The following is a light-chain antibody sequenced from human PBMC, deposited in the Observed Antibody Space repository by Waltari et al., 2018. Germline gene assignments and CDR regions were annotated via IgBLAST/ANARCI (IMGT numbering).Light chain of an antibody. V-gene: IGLV1-44*01. CDR3: AAWDDSLNGSVV. J-gene: IGLJ2*01. Sequence: QSVLTQPPSASGTPGQRVTIYCSGSSSNIGSNTVNWYQQLPGTAPKLLIYSNSQRPSGVPDRFSGSKSGTSASLAISGLQSEDEADYYCAAWDDSLNGSVVFGGGTKLTVL. CDR2: SNS. CDR1: SSNIGSNT.